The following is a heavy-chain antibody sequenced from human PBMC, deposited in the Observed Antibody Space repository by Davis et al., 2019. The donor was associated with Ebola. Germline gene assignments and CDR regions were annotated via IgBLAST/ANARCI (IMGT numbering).Heavy chain of an antibody. J-gene: IGHJ6*02. CDR2: LITILGIA. D-gene: IGHD3-10*01. CDR1: AGTFISYA. V-gene: IGHV1-69*04. CDR3: SRWVAMVQGVIITSYGMDV. Sequence: SVKVSCKASAGTFISYAISCVRQAPGQGLEWLGRLITILGIANYAQKFQGRVTITAVKSTSTANMELRILRTDDTAVYYYSRWVAMVQGVIITSYGMDVWGQGTTVTVSS.